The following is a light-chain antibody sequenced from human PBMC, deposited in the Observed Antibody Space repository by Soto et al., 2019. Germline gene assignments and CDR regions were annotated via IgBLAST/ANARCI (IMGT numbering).Light chain of an antibody. J-gene: IGKJ1*01. Sequence: EIVMTQSPATLSVSPGERATLSCRASQSVSSNLAWYQQKPGQAPRLPIYGASTRATGIPARFSGSGSGTEFTLTISSLQSEDFAVYYCLQYSSWPRWTFGQGTKVEIK. CDR2: GAS. V-gene: IGKV3-15*01. CDR3: LQYSSWPRWT. CDR1: QSVSSN.